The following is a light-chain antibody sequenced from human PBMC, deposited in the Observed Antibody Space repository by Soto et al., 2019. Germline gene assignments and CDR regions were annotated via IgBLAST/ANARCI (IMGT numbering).Light chain of an antibody. CDR2: AAS. V-gene: IGKV3-20*01. CDR1: QSVSSSY. CDR3: QQYGSSPLT. Sequence: EIVLTQSPGTLSSSPGERATLSCRASQSVSSSYLAWYQQKPGQAPRLLIYAASSRATGIPDRFSGSGSGTDFTLTISRLEPEDFAVYYCQQYGSSPLTVGGGTEVEIK. J-gene: IGKJ4*01.